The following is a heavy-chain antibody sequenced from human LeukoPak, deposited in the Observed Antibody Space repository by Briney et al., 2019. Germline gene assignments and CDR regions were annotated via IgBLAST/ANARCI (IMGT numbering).Heavy chain of an antibody. V-gene: IGHV3-48*04. CDR3: ARGTAGYHSSYFDY. D-gene: IGHD3-16*02. J-gene: IGHJ4*02. Sequence: GGSLRLSCAASGFTFSSYSMNWVRQAPGKGLEWVSYISSSSSTIYYADSVKGRFTISRDNAENTLYLQMNSLRAGDTAVYYCARGTAGYHSSYFDYWGQGTLVTVSS. CDR2: ISSSSSTI. CDR1: GFTFSSYS.